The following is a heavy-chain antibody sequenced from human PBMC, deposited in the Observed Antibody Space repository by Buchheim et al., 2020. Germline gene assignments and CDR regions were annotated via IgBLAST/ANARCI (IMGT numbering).Heavy chain of an antibody. V-gene: IGHV3-33*01. D-gene: IGHD6-19*01. CDR3: ASQTYSSGCGSCHNYGMDV. CDR1: GFTFSSFG. J-gene: IGHJ6*02. Sequence: QVQLEESGGGVVQPGTSLRLSCAASGFTFSSFGMHWVRQAPGKGLEWVAVIWSDGGNKHYADSVKGRFTISRDNSRKTLDLQMNSLRVEDTAVYYCASQTYSSGCGSCHNYGMDVWGQGTT. CDR2: IWSDGGNK.